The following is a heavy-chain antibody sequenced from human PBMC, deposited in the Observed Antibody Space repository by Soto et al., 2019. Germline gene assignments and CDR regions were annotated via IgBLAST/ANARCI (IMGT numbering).Heavy chain of an antibody. J-gene: IGHJ4*02. CDR2: IYYRGDT. CDR3: ARVSRVSRYYFEY. V-gene: IGHV4-59*01. CDR1: GGSINNYY. Sequence: QVQLQESGPGLVKPSETLSLSCSVSGGSINNYYCTWIRQPPGKELEWIGYIYYRGDTNYNPSLKSRVTISVDTSKNQFSLKLRSVTAADTAVYYCARVSRVSRYYFEYWGQGILVTVSS.